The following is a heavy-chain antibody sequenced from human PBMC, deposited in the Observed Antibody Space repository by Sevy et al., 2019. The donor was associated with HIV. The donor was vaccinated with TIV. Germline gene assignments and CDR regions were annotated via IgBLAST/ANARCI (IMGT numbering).Heavy chain of an antibody. V-gene: IGHV3-30*18. CDR3: AKGGERFLEFEDYFDY. CDR2: ISYDGSNK. CDR1: GFTFSSYG. Sequence: GGSLRLSCAASGFTFSSYGMHWVRQAPGKGLEWVAVISYDGSNKYYADSVKGRFTISRDNSKNTLYLQMNSLRAEDTVVYYCAKGGERFLEFEDYFDYWGQGTLVTVSS. D-gene: IGHD3-3*01. J-gene: IGHJ4*02.